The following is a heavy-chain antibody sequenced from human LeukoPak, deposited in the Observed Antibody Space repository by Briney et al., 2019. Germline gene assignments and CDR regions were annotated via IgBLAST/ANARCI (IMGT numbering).Heavy chain of an antibody. Sequence: ASVKVSCKASGYTFTDYYMHWVRQVPGQGLEWMGWITPNSGDTNYAQKFQGRVTTTRDTSITTAYMELSRLRSDDTAVYYCARVGSGTSWGFDPWGQGTPVTVSS. CDR1: GYTFTDYY. J-gene: IGHJ5*02. CDR2: ITPNSGDT. V-gene: IGHV1-2*02. CDR3: ARVGSGTSWGFDP. D-gene: IGHD2-2*01.